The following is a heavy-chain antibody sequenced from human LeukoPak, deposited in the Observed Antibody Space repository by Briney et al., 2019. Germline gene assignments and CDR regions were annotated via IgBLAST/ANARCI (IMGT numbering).Heavy chain of an antibody. J-gene: IGHJ4*02. CDR1: GFTFSTYS. Sequence: GSLRLSCAASGFTFSTYSMNWVRQAPGKGLEWVSYISYSSSAIYYADSVKGRFTISRDNAKNSLYLQMNSLRDEDTAVYYCARDSYGSSGYYYVSDFWGQGTLVTVSS. V-gene: IGHV3-48*02. D-gene: IGHD3-22*01. CDR3: ARDSYGSSGYYYVSDF. CDR2: ISYSSSAI.